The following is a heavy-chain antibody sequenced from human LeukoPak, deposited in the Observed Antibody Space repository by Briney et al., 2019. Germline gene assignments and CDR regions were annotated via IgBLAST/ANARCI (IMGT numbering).Heavy chain of an antibody. CDR3: ARGGYYYGSGSYVGN. V-gene: IGHV3-30-3*01. CDR1: GFTFSNYA. D-gene: IGHD3-10*01. CDR2: ISYDGSNK. Sequence: GGSLRLSCAASGFTFSNYAMHWVRQAPGKGLEWVAVISYDGSNKYYADSVKGRFTISRDNSKNTLYLQMNSLRAEDTAVCYCARGGYYYGSGSYVGNWGQGTLVTVSS. J-gene: IGHJ4*02.